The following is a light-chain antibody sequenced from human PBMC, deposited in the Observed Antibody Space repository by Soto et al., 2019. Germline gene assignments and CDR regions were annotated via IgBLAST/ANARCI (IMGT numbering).Light chain of an antibody. V-gene: IGLV2-14*01. CDR3: TSYTTSSTQV. CDR1: SSDVAYYNY. CDR2: DVN. Sequence: QSALTQPASVSGSPGQSITISCTCTSSDVAYYNYVSWYQHHPGKAPKLIIYDVNNRPSGVSNRFSGSKSGNTASLTISGLQTEDEADYYCTSYTTSSTQVFGGGTKLTVL. J-gene: IGLJ3*02.